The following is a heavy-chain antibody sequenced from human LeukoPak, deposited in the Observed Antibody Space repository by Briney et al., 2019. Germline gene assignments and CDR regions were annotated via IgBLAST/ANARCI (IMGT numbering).Heavy chain of an antibody. V-gene: IGHV1-18*01. CDR2: VSTYNGDT. CDR3: ARDGGAPGPIYPAY. Sequence: ASVKVSCKASGYTFTKNAMNWVRQAPGQGLEWMGWVSTYNGDTKYAQNSQDRVTMTRATSTTTAYMELRGLRSDATAVYYCARDGGAPGPIYPAYWGQRTPVTVSS. D-gene: IGHD4-23*01. J-gene: IGHJ4*02. CDR1: GYTFTKNA.